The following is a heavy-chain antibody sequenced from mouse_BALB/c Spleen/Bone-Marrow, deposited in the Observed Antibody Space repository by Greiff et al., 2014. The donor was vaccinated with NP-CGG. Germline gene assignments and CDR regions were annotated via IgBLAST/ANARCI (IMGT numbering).Heavy chain of an antibody. J-gene: IGHJ3*01. V-gene: IGHV1-9*01. D-gene: IGHD3-1*01. CDR3: ARELGLRLAY. CDR2: ILPGSGST. CDR1: GYTFSSYW. Sequence: QVQLQQSGAELMKPGASVKISCKATGYTFSSYWIEWVKQRPGHGLEWIGEILPGSGSTNYNEKFKGKATFTADTSSNTVYMQLSSLTSEDSAVYYCARELGLRLAYWGQGTLVTVSA.